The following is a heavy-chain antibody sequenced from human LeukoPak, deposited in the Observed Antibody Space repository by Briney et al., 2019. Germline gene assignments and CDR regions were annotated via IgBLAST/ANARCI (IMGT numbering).Heavy chain of an antibody. CDR2: IYTSGIT. J-gene: IGHJ5*02. CDR3: ARLPDP. V-gene: IGHV4-61*02. CDR1: GGSISSGTYY. Sequence: PSETLPLTCTVSGGSISSGTYYWYWIRQPAGKGLEWIGRIYTSGITNYNPSLKSRVTISVDTSKNQFSLKLTSVTASDTAVYYCARLPDPWGQGTLVTVSS.